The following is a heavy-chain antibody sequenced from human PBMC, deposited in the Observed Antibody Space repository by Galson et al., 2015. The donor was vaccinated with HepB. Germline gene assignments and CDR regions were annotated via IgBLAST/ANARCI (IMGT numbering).Heavy chain of an antibody. J-gene: IGHJ4*02. CDR3: VFLRGYDLKPLHY. Sequence: SLRLSCAASGFGFDTHALSWVRQAPGKGLEWISGISGNGDSTFYGDSVKGRFTVSRDNSNNMLYLQMNSLSAEDTAVSYCVFLRGYDLKPLHYWGQGILVTVSS. D-gene: IGHD5-12*01. CDR1: GFGFDTHA. CDR2: ISGNGDST. V-gene: IGHV3-23*01.